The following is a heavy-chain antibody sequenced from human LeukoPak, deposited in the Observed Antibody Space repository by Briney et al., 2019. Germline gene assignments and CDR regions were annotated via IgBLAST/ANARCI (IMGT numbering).Heavy chain of an antibody. Sequence: GGSLRLSCAASGFTFSGYWMNWVRQAPGKGLEWVAFIRYDGTKQYYADSVKGRCTISRDNSKNTLYLQMNSLRAEDTAVYYCAKGFSTTESALDYWGQGTLVTVSS. V-gene: IGHV3-30*02. CDR2: IRYDGTKQ. CDR1: GFTFSGYW. J-gene: IGHJ4*02. CDR3: AKGFSTTESALDY. D-gene: IGHD4-11*01.